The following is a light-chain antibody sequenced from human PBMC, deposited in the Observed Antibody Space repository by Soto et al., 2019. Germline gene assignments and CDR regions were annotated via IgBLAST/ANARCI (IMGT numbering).Light chain of an antibody. J-gene: IGLJ1*01. CDR3: ASYTSSSSYV. Sequence: QSVLTQPASVSGSPGQSITISCTGTSNDVGGYNYVSWYQHHPGKAPKLMIYEASNRPSGVSTRFSGSKSGNTASLTISGLQAGDEADYYCASYTSSSSYVFGTGTKGTVL. V-gene: IGLV2-14*01. CDR1: SNDVGGYNY. CDR2: EAS.